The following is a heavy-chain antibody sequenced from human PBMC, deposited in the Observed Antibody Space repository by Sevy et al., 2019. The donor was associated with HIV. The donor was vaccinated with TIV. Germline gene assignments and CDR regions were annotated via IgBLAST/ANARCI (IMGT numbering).Heavy chain of an antibody. CDR2: INPNSGGT. D-gene: IGHD4-17*01. Sequence: ASVKVSCKASGYTFTGYYMHWVRQAPGQGLEWMGWINPNSGGTNYAQKFQGRDTMTRDTSISTAYMELSRLRSDDTAVYYCARGATTVVTPSFAFVIWGQGTMVTLSS. CDR1: GYTFTGYY. J-gene: IGHJ3*02. CDR3: ARGATTVVTPSFAFVI. V-gene: IGHV1-2*02.